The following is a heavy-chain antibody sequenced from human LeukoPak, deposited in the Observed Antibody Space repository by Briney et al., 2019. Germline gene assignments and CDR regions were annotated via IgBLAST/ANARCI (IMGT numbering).Heavy chain of an antibody. J-gene: IGHJ4*02. CDR1: GFTFSSNW. D-gene: IGHD1-26*01. CDR2: INEDGSTT. Sequence: GGSLRLSCAASGFTFSSNWMHWVRQAPGKGLVWVSRINEDGSTTNYADSVKGRSTIFRDNAKNTLYLQMNSLRAEDTAVYYLVRDLGGGLGQRGQGTLVTVSS. V-gene: IGHV3-74*01. CDR3: VRDLGGGLGQ.